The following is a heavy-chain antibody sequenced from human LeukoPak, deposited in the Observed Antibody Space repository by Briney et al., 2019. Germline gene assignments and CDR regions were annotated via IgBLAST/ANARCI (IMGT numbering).Heavy chain of an antibody. CDR2: IYSSGST. V-gene: IGHV4-59*01. CDR1: GGSIRSYY. Sequence: SETLSLTCTVSGGSIRSYYWSWIRQPPGKGLEWIGYIYSSGSTNYNPSLRSRVTISVDTSKNQSSLKLRSVTAADTAVYYCARALNFDYWGQGTLVTVSS. J-gene: IGHJ4*02. CDR3: ARALNFDY.